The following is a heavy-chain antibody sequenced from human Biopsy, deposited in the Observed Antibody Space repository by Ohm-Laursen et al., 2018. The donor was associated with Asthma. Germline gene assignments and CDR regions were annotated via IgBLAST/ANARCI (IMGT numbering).Heavy chain of an antibody. CDR3: ARVASYGDLYFGIDV. D-gene: IGHD4-17*01. Sequence: SDTLSLTCTVSGAYIGTPDYHWSWIRQSPGKGLEWIGFVFYSGTTHYNRSLERRLSISIDTTRNEFSMTLRSVTAADTAVYFCARVASYGDLYFGIDVWGPGTTVSVS. V-gene: IGHV4-30-4*02. CDR1: GAYIGTPDYH. J-gene: IGHJ6*02. CDR2: VFYSGTT.